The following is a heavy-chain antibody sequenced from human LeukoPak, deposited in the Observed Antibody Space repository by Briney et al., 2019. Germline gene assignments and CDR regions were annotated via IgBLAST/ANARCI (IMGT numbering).Heavy chain of an antibody. CDR1: GVAVSDSY. V-gene: IGHV3-66*01. D-gene: IGHD4-11*01. CDR3: ATGHYSNRL. CDR2: IYDTGDT. Sequence: GGSLRLSCAVSGVAVSDSYLSWFRQAPGRGLEWVSVIYDTGDTFYADSVKDRFIISRDNSKNTLCLQMSSLRVEDTSVYYCATGHYSNRLGGQGTLVTVSS. J-gene: IGHJ4*02.